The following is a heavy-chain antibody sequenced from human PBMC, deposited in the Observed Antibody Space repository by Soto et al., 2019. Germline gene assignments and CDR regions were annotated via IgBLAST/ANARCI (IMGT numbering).Heavy chain of an antibody. D-gene: IGHD1-26*01. J-gene: IGHJ6*04. V-gene: IGHV3-43*01. CDR2: ISWNCANT. Sequence: PGGSLRLACAPSGFRFDDYNMHWVRQAPGKGLEWVSFISWNCANTFYADSVKGRFTMSRDSSTESVSLQINSLRSEDTGVYYCARESLSFGSALDVWGEGTKVTVSS. CDR1: GFRFDDYN. CDR3: ARESLSFGSALDV.